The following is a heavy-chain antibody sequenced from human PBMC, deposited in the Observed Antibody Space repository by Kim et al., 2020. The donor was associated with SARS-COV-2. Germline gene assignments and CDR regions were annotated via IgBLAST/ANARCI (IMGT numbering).Heavy chain of an antibody. D-gene: IGHD6-13*01. CDR1: GFTFSSYG. CDR2: IWYDGSNK. J-gene: IGHJ6*02. Sequence: GGSLRLSCAASGFTFSSYGMHWVRQAPGKGLEWVAIIWYDGSNKYYADSVKGRFTISRDNSKNTLYLQMNSLTAEDTAVYYCARDSSSWYWGYYYYGMDVWGQGTTVTVSS. CDR3: ARDSSSWYWGYYYYGMDV. V-gene: IGHV3-33*01.